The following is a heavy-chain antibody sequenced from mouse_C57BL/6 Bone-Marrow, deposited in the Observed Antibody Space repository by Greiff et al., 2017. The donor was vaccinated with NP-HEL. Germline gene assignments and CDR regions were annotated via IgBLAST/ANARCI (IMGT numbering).Heavy chain of an antibody. J-gene: IGHJ2*01. CDR1: GYTFTSYG. CDR3: ASLLRYSFDY. CDR2: IYPRSGNT. V-gene: IGHV1-81*01. Sequence: QVQLQQSGAELARPGASVKLSCKASGYTFTSYGISWVKQRTGQGLEWIGEIYPRSGNTYYNEKFKGKATLTADKSSSTAYMELSSLTSEDYAVYFCASLLRYSFDYWGQGTTLTVSS. D-gene: IGHD1-1*01.